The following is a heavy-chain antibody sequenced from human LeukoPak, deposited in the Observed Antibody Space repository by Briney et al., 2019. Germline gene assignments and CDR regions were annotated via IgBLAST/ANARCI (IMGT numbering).Heavy chain of an antibody. CDR1: GGTFSSYA. J-gene: IGHJ3*02. D-gene: IGHD6-13*01. CDR3: ARKISSFDPGIAAAGTGDAFDI. V-gene: IGHV1-69*01. CDR2: IIPIFGTA. Sequence: GSSVKVSCKASGGTFSSYAISWVRQAPGQGLEWMGGIIPIFGTANYAQKFQGRVTITADESTSTAYMELSSLRSEDTAVYYCARKISSFDPGIAAAGTGDAFDIWGQGTMVTVSS.